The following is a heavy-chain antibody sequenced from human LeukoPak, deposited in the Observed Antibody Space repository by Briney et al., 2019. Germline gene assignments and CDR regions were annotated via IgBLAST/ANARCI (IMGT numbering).Heavy chain of an antibody. D-gene: IGHD1-26*01. CDR2: INHSGST. J-gene: IGHJ4*02. V-gene: IGHV4-34*01. CDR1: GGSFSGYY. CDR3: ARADVRRGDFDY. Sequence: SETLSLTCAVYGGSFSGYYWSWIRQPPGKGLEWIGEINHSGSTNYNPSLKSRVTISVDTSKNQFSLKLSSVTAADTAVYYCARADVRRGDFDYWGQGTLVTVSS.